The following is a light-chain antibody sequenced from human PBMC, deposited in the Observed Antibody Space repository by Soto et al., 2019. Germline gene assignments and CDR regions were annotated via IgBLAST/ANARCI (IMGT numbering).Light chain of an antibody. V-gene: IGLV2-14*03. CDR1: NRDVGGYNS. J-gene: IGLJ1*01. CDR2: DVV. CDR3: SSFTSSMTNV. Sequence: QSALTQPASVSGSPGESITISCTGTNRDVGGYNSVSWYQHHPGNAPKLILYDVVDRPSGVSYRFSGSKSGNTASLTISGLQAADEADYFCSSFTSSMTNVFGSGTKVTVL.